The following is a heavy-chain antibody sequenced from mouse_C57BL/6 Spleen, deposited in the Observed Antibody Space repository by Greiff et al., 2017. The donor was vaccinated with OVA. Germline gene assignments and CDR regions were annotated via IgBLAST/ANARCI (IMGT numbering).Heavy chain of an antibody. Sequence: EVQLQQSGPELVKPGASVKISCKASGYTFTDYYMNWVKQSHGKSLEWIGDITPNNGGTSYNQKFKGKATLTVDKSSSTAYMELRSLTSEDSAVYYCARKDYSNSDYYAMDDWGQGTSVTVSS. CDR1: GYTFTDYY. D-gene: IGHD2-5*01. CDR3: ARKDYSNSDYYAMDD. CDR2: ITPNNGGT. V-gene: IGHV1-26*01. J-gene: IGHJ4*01.